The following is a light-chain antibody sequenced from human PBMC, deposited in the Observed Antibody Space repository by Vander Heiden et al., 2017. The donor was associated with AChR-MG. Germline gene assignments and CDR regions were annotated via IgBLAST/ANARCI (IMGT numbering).Light chain of an antibody. CDR3: HVWDTTTDQGV. V-gene: IGLV3-21*02. J-gene: IGLJ2*01. CDR1: DIGSKN. CDR2: EDS. Sequence: SYVLTQTPSVSVAPGQTARITCGGNDIGSKNVNWYQQKAGHAPVLVVYEDSDGPSGIPDRFSGSNSGNTAALTISRVEAGDEAAYYCHVWDTTTDQGVFGGGTKLTVL.